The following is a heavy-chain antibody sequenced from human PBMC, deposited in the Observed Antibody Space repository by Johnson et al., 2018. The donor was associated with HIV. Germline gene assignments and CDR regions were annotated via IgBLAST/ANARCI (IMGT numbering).Heavy chain of an antibody. V-gene: IGHV3-30*02. CDR1: GFTFSSYG. D-gene: IGHD3-3*01. Sequence: QVQLVESGGGVVQPGGSLRLSCVASGFTFSSYGIHWVRQAPGKGLEWVAFIRYDGSNKYYADSVKGRFTISRDNSKNTLYLQMNSLRPEDTAVYYCANLLFLQWLAPDDGFDIWGQGTMVTVSS. CDR2: IRYDGSNK. CDR3: ANLLFLQWLAPDDGFDI. J-gene: IGHJ3*02.